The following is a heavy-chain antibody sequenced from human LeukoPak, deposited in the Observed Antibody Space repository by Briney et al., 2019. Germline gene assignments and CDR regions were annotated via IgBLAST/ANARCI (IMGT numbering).Heavy chain of an antibody. Sequence: SGTLSLTCAVSGGSISSSNWWRWVRPPPGEGVGWVGEIYHSGSTNYNPSLKGRVTISVDKSKNQFSLKLSSVTAADTAVYYCARVLYDYVWGSYRPPLTWGQRTLVTVSS. J-gene: IGHJ5*02. CDR1: GGSISSSNW. CDR2: IYHSGST. CDR3: ARVLYDYVWGSYRPPLT. V-gene: IGHV4-4*02. D-gene: IGHD3-16*02.